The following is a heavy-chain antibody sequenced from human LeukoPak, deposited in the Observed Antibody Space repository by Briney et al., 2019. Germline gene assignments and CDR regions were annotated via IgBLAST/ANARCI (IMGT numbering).Heavy chain of an antibody. CDR3: ARDRDDSSTYYFRLDP. V-gene: IGHV4-59*01. Sequence: PSETLSLTCTVSSDSISSYYWSWIRQPPGKGLEWIGYIHYTRTTSYNPSLKSRVTISVDTSKNQFSLTLSSVTAADTAVYYCARDRDDSSTYYFRLDPWGQGTLVTVSS. D-gene: IGHD3-22*01. CDR1: SDSISSYY. J-gene: IGHJ5*02. CDR2: IHYTRTT.